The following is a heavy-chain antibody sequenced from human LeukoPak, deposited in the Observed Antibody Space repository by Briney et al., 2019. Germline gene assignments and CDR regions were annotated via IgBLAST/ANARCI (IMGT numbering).Heavy chain of an antibody. CDR1: GGSISSSYY. D-gene: IGHD2-15*01. CDR2: IYYRGGT. Sequence: SETLSLTCTVSGGSISSSYYWGWIRQPPGKGLEWIGSIYYRGGTYYNPSLKSRVTISVDASKNQFSLKLSSVIAADTAVYYCASQGSGGSYYYYMDVWGKGTTVTVSS. J-gene: IGHJ6*03. CDR3: ASQGSGGSYYYYMDV. V-gene: IGHV4-39*01.